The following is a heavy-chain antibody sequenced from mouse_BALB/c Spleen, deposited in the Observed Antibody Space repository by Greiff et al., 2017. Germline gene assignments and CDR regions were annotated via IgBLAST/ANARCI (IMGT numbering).Heavy chain of an antibody. CDR1: GYTFTSYW. CDR3: ARSGGWLLRAMDY. D-gene: IGHD2-3*01. J-gene: IGHJ4*01. Sequence: VQLQQSGAELAKPGASVKMSCKASGYTFTSYWMHWVKQRPGQGLEWIGYINPSTGYTEYNQKFKDKATLTADKSSSTAYMQLSSLTSEDSAVYYCARSGGWLLRAMDYWGQGTSVTVSS. V-gene: IGHV1-7*01. CDR2: INPSTGYT.